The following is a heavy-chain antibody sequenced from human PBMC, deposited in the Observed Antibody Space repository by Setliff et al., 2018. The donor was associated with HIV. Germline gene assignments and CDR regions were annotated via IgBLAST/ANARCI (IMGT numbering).Heavy chain of an antibody. J-gene: IGHJ2*01. Sequence: GESLKISCQVSGYDFATYWIGWVRQLPGKGLEWMGIMYPGESDIRYNPSFEGQVTISADESITTAYLQWSSLKASDTAMYYCARLGSANWYFDLWGRGTLVTVSS. V-gene: IGHV5-51*01. CDR3: ARLGSANWYFDL. CDR2: MYPGESDI. CDR1: GYDFATYW. D-gene: IGHD2-15*01.